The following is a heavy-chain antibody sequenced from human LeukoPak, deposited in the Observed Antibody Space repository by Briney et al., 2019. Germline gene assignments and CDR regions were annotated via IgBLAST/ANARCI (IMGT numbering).Heavy chain of an antibody. V-gene: IGHV3-30*04. CDR2: ISYDGSNK. D-gene: IGHD6-19*01. Sequence: GGSLRLSCAASGFTFSSYAMHWVRQAPGKGLEWVAVISYDGSNKYYADSVKGRFTISRDNSKNTLYLQMNSLRAEDMAVYYCARDHRGSGWTFFDYWGQGTLVTVSS. CDR3: ARDHRGSGWTFFDY. J-gene: IGHJ4*02. CDR1: GFTFSSYA.